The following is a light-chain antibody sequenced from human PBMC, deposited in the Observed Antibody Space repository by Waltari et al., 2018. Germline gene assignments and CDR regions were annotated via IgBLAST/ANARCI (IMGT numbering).Light chain of an antibody. CDR1: QSVFYANNKNY. CDR3: QQCYGSPYT. CDR2: WAS. V-gene: IGKV4-1*01. Sequence: DIVMTQSPDSLGVSLGERATIHCKSSQSVFYANNKNYLAWYQQRPGQPPKLLIYWASTRAFGVPDRFSGSGSGTDFTLTISSLQAEDAAIYYCQQCYGSPYTFGQGTKLDI. J-gene: IGKJ2*01.